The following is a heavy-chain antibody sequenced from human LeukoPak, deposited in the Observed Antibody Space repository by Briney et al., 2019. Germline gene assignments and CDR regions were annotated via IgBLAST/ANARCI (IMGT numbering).Heavy chain of an antibody. D-gene: IGHD5-12*01. Sequence: PGGSLRLSCAASGFTFSGYWMSWVRQAPGKGLEWVANIKQDGSEKYYVDSVKGRFTISRDNAKNSLYLQMNSLRAEDTAVYYCARATGYPSSIYYFDYWGQGTLVTVSS. CDR3: ARATGYPSSIYYFDY. CDR1: GFTFSGYW. CDR2: IKQDGSEK. J-gene: IGHJ4*02. V-gene: IGHV3-7*04.